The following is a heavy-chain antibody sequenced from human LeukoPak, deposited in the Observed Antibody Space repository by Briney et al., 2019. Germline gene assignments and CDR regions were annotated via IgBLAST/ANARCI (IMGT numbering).Heavy chain of an antibody. V-gene: IGHV1-69*05. J-gene: IGHJ4*02. CDR2: IFPIFRTS. CDR1: GDTFSSYT. Sequence: SVKVSCKASGDTFSSYTISWVRQAPGQGLEWMGGIFPIFRTSNYAQKFQGRVTITTDESTNTAYMELSSLRSEDTAVYYCASLELGFCSRTSCHDFDYWGQGTLVTVSS. CDR3: ASLELGFCSRTSCHDFDY. D-gene: IGHD2-2*01.